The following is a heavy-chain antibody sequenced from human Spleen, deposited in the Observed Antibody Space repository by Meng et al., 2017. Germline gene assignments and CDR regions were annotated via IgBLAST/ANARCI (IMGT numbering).Heavy chain of an antibody. V-gene: IGHV4-34*01. J-gene: IGHJ4*02. Sequence: QVQVQQWGAGLLKPSETLSLTCAFYGGSFSAYDWSGIRQPPGKGLEWLGKINHSGRNNDNPSLKSRVTISIETSRNQLSLKLSSVTAADTAVYYCRLAYCMGDCVDYWGQGTLVTVSS. CDR1: GGSFSAYD. CDR3: RLAYCMGDCVDY. D-gene: IGHD2-21*01. CDR2: INHSGRN.